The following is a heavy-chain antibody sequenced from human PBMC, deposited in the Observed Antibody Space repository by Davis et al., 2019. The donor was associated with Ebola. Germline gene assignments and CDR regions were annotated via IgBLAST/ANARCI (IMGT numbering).Heavy chain of an antibody. CDR3: ARDWEGYSYGSDFDY. J-gene: IGHJ4*02. Sequence: AASVKVSCKASGYTFTSYYIHWVRQAPGLGLEWMGWINTNTGNPTYAQGFTGRFVFSLDNSVSTAYLQISSLKAEDTAVYYCARDWEGYSYGSDFDYWGQGTLVTVSS. V-gene: IGHV7-4-1*02. D-gene: IGHD5-18*01. CDR2: INTNTGNP. CDR1: GYTFTSYY.